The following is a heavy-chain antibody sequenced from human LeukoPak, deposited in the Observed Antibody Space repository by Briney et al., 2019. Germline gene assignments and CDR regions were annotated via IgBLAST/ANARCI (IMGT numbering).Heavy chain of an antibody. J-gene: IGHJ2*01. D-gene: IGHD3-22*01. Sequence: ASVKVSCKASGGTFSSYAISWVRQAPGQGLEWMGRIIPILGIANYAQKFQGRVTTTADKSTSTAYMELSSLRSEDTAVYYCARDPGYYDSSGYYYWYFDLWGRGTLVTVSS. CDR3: ARDPGYYDSSGYYYWYFDL. V-gene: IGHV1-69*04. CDR2: IIPILGIA. CDR1: GGTFSSYA.